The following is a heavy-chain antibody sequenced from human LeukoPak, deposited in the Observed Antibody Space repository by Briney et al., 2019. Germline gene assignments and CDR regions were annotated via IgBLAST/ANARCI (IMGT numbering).Heavy chain of an antibody. J-gene: IGHJ4*02. CDR3: AHVSATEGRSYFDF. CDR1: GFSLRTSGVG. Sequence: ESGPTLVKPTQTLTLTCTFSGFSLRTSGVGVGWIRQPPGKALEWLALIYWNDDKRYNPSLKNTLTITEDTSKNQVVLTMTNMDPVDTATYYCAHVSATEGRSYFDFWGQGTLVIVSS. V-gene: IGHV2-5*01. D-gene: IGHD5-24*01. CDR2: IYWNDDK.